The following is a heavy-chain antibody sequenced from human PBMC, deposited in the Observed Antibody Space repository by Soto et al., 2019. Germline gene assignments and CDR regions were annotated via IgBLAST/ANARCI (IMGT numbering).Heavy chain of an antibody. D-gene: IGHD3-9*01. V-gene: IGHV5-10-1*01. CDR1: GYSFTSYW. CDR2: IDPSDSYI. Sequence: GESLKISCKGSGYSFTSYWINWVRQMPGKGLEWMGTIDPSDSYINYSPSFRGHVTISADKSISTASLKLSSVTAADTAVYYCARANLYYDILTGYYKGASIFDYWGQGTLVTVSS. J-gene: IGHJ4*02. CDR3: ARANLYYDILTGYYKGASIFDY.